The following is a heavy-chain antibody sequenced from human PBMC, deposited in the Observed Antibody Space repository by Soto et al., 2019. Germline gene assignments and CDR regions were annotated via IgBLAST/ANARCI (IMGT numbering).Heavy chain of an antibody. CDR1: GLTFSTYT. J-gene: IGHJ4*02. V-gene: IGHV3-23*01. CDR3: AKDRYGDYGGIDY. Sequence: GVSMRLSCAASGLTFSTYTMIWVRQATGKGLEWVSVITGTGGSTYYADSVKGRFTISRDTSKNTLFLQMNSLRAEDTAVYYCAKDRYGDYGGIDYWGQGTMVTVSS. D-gene: IGHD4-17*01. CDR2: ITGTGGST.